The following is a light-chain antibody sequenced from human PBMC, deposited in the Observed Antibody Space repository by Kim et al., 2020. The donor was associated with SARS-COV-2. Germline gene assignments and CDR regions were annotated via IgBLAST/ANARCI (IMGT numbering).Light chain of an antibody. Sequence: EIVMTQSPLSLPVTPGEPASISCRSSQSLLHSNGYNYLHWYLQKPGQSPQLLIYLGSNRASGVPDRFSGSGSGTDFTLKISRVEAEDVGVYYCMQALQTPLTFGGGTKVDIK. CDR1: QSLLHSNGYNY. CDR2: LGS. J-gene: IGKJ4*01. CDR3: MQALQTPLT. V-gene: IGKV2-28*01.